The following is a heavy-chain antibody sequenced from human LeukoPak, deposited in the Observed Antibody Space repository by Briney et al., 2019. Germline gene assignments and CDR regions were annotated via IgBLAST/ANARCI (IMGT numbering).Heavy chain of an antibody. D-gene: IGHD6-13*01. CDR2: FDPEDGET. J-gene: IGHJ4*02. V-gene: IGHV1-24*01. CDR1: GYTLTELS. CDR3: ASPGPYSSSWLLDY. Sequence: ASVKVSCKVSGYTLTELSMHWVRQAPGKGLEWMGGFDPEDGETIYAQKFQGRVTMTEDTSTDTAYMELSSLRSEDTAVYYCASPGPYSSSWLLDYWGQGTLVTVSS.